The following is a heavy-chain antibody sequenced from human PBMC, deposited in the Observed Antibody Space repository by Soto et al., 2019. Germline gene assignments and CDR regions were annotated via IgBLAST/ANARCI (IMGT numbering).Heavy chain of an antibody. CDR3: AKDGGWLLLKPGDY. V-gene: IGHV3-30*18. D-gene: IGHD3-22*01. CDR2: ILYDGSNK. CDR1: GFTFSSYG. Sequence: QVQLVESGGGVVQPGRSLRLSCAASGFTFSSYGMHWVRQAPGKGLEWVAVILYDGSNKYYADSVKGRFTISRDNSKNTLYLQMNSLRAEDTAVYYCAKDGGWLLLKPGDYWGQGTLVTVSS. J-gene: IGHJ4*02.